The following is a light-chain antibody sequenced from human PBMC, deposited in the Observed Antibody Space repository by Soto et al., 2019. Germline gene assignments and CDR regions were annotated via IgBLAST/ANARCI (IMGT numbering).Light chain of an antibody. V-gene: IGKV1-5*01. Sequence: DIQMTQSPSTLSASVGDRVAITCRASQSITNRLAWYQLKPGKAPKVLIYDALNLESGVPSRFSGSGSGTEFTLTISSLQPDDFATYYCQHYNSYSEAFGQGTKVDIK. CDR2: DAL. CDR1: QSITNR. CDR3: QHYNSYSEA. J-gene: IGKJ1*01.